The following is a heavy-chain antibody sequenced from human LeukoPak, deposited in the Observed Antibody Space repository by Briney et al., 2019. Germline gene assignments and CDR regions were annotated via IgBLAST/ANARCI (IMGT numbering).Heavy chain of an antibody. D-gene: IGHD6-6*01. CDR3: AREVGGEQLVPYYYYYMDV. V-gene: IGHV4-31*03. Sequence: SETLSLTCTVSGGSISSGGYYWSWIRQPPGKGLEWIGYIYYSGRTYYNPSLKSRVSTSVDTSKNQFSLKLSSVTAADTAVYYCAREVGGEQLVPYYYYYMDVWGKGTTVTVSS. J-gene: IGHJ6*03. CDR2: IYYSGRT. CDR1: GGSISSGGYY.